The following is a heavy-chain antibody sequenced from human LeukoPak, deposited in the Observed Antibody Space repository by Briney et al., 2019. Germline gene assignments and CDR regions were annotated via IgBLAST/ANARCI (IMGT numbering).Heavy chain of an antibody. D-gene: IGHD3-10*01. Sequence: GGSLRLSCAASGFTFSSYGMHWVRQAPGKGLEWVAVISYDGSNKYYADSVKGRFTISRDNSKNTLYLQMNSLRAEDTAVYYCARGPYYGSRGNNWFDPWGQGTLVTVSS. V-gene: IGHV3-30*03. CDR1: GFTFSSYG. CDR3: ARGPYYGSRGNNWFDP. CDR2: ISYDGSNK. J-gene: IGHJ5*02.